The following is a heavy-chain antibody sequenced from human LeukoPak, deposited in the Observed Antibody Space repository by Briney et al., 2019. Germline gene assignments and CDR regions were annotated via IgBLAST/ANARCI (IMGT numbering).Heavy chain of an antibody. D-gene: IGHD6-13*01. CDR3: ARSSRGIAAAGKSY. CDR2: IIPILGIA. J-gene: IGHJ4*02. V-gene: IGHV1-69*04. CDR1: GGTFSSYA. Sequence: SVKVSCKASGGTFSSYAISWVRQAPGQGLEWMGRIIPILGIANYAQKFQGRVTITADKSTSTAYMELSSLRYEDTAVNYCARSSRGIAAAGKSYWGQGTLVTVSS.